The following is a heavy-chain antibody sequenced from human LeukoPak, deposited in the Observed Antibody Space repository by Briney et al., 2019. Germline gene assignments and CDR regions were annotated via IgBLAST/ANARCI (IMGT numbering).Heavy chain of an antibody. D-gene: IGHD2/OR15-2a*01. CDR1: GYTFTGYY. V-gene: IGHV1-2*06. Sequence: ASVKVSCKASGYTFTGYYMHWVRQAPGQGLEWMGRINPNSGGTNYTQKFQGRVTMTRDTSTTTVYMELSSLRSQDTAVYYCARHKEVGDYYYFDYWGQGTLVTVSS. J-gene: IGHJ4*02. CDR3: ARHKEVGDYYYFDY. CDR2: INPNSGGT.